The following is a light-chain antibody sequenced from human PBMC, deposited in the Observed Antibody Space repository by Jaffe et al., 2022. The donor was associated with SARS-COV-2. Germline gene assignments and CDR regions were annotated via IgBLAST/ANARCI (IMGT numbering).Light chain of an antibody. CDR2: GAS. Sequence: EIMLTQSPATLSVSPGERATLSCRASQSVSSNLAWYQQKPGQAPRLLIYGASTRATDIPARFSGSGSGTEFTLTISSLQSEDFAVYYCHQHNNWPLTFGQGTRLEIK. J-gene: IGKJ5*01. V-gene: IGKV3-15*01. CDR1: QSVSSN. CDR3: HQHNNWPLT.